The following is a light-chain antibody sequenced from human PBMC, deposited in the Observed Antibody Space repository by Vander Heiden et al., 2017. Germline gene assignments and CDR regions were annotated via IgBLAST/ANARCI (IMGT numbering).Light chain of an antibody. J-gene: IGLJ1*01. V-gene: IGLV2-23*01. CDR2: EGS. Sequence: QSALTQPASVSGSPGQSITISCTGTSSDVGSYNLVSWYQQNPGKAPKLMIYEGSKRPSGVSNRFSGSKSGNTASLTISGLQAEDEADYSCCSYAGSSTYVFGTGTKVTVL. CDR3: CSYAGSSTYV. CDR1: SSDVGSYNL.